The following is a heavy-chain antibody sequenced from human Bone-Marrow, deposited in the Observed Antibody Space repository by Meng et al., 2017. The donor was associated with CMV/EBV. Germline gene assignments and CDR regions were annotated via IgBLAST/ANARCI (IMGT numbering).Heavy chain of an antibody. J-gene: IGHJ4*02. CDR3: ANTNDYGGYSLN. V-gene: IGHV3-23*03. CDR1: GFAFTNSD. Sequence: GESLKISCVGTGFAFTNSDINWVRQAPGKGLEWVSVIYTGNGGTFYADSVKGRFTISRHDSQNTVYLLMNGLRAEDTAVYYCANTNDYGGYSLNWGQGTLVTVSS. D-gene: IGHD4-23*01. CDR2: IYTGNGGT.